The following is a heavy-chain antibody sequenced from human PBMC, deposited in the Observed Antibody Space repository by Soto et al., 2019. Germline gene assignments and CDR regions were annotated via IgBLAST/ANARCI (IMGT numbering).Heavy chain of an antibody. Sequence: EASVKVSCKASGYTFTNSDINWVRQAAGQGLEWMGLMNPDSGHAAYAQKFQGRVTLTTSTSTSTVYMEMRSLGSEDTAVYYCARRPHCSGGICYYGLDNWGQGTLVTVSS. J-gene: IGHJ4*02. D-gene: IGHD2-15*01. V-gene: IGHV1-8*01. CDR3: ARRPHCSGGICYYGLDN. CDR1: GYTFTNSD. CDR2: MNPDSGHA.